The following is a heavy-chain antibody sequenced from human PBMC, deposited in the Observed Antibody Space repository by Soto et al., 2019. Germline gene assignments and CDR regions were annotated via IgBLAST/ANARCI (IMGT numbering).Heavy chain of an antibody. Sequence: GGSLRLSCAASGFSFDTYAMTWVRQAPGKGLDWVSAVSASGERTYYADSVRGRFIISRDNSKNSVFLQMNNLRADDTAVYYCARDLRFSSTNYFDFWGRGTLVTVSS. CDR3: ARDLRFSSTNYFDF. CDR1: GFSFDTYA. CDR2: VSASGERT. V-gene: IGHV3-23*01. J-gene: IGHJ4*02. D-gene: IGHD2-8*01.